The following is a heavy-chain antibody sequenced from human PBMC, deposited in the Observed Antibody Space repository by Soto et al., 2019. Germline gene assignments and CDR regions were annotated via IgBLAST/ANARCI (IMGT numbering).Heavy chain of an antibody. CDR1: GFTFSDYY. Sequence: GGSLRLSCAASGFTFSDYYMSWIRQAPGKGLEWVSYISSSSSYTNYADSVKGRFTISRDNAKNSLYLQMNSLRAEDTAVYYCAREIESGYSYGYNGMDVWGQGTTVTVSS. CDR2: ISSSSSYT. CDR3: AREIESGYSYGYNGMDV. J-gene: IGHJ6*02. V-gene: IGHV3-11*06. D-gene: IGHD5-18*01.